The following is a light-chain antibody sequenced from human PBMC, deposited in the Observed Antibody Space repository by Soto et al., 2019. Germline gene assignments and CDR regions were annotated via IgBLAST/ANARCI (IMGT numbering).Light chain of an antibody. CDR1: QSISDS. Sequence: DIQMTQSPSTLSTSIGDRVTITCRASQSISDSLAWYQQKPGKAPFLLISDASNLERGVPSRFSGSGSGTEFTLTISSMQPDDFATSYCQQYSGYSRMFGQGTKV. V-gene: IGKV1-5*01. J-gene: IGKJ1*01. CDR2: DAS. CDR3: QQYSGYSRM.